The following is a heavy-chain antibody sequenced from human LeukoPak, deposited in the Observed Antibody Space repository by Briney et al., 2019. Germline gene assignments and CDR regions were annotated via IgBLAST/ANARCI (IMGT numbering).Heavy chain of an antibody. CDR2: IYYSGST. CDR3: ASDRASSGTSINWFDP. CDR1: GGSISSGGYY. D-gene: IGHD1-14*01. Sequence: PSETLPLTCTVSGGSISSGGYYWSWIRQHPGKGLEWIGYIYYSGSTYYNPSLKSRVTISVDTSKNQFSLKLSSMTAADTAVYCCASDRASSGTSINWFDPWGQGTLVTVSS. V-gene: IGHV4-31*03. J-gene: IGHJ5*02.